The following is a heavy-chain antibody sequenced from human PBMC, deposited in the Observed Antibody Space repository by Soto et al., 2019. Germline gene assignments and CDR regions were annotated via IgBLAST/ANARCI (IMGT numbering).Heavy chain of an antibody. CDR2: IKEDGGEK. CDR1: GFMFDNYW. CDR3: ARDEFYDGSANYAFDF. Sequence: GGSLRLSCAASGFMFDNYWMSWVRQAPGKGLEWVANIKEDGGEKYYEDSVKGRFTISRDNAKSLLYLQMNSLRAEDTAVYYCARDEFYDGSANYAFDFWGQGTMVTVSS. J-gene: IGHJ3*01. V-gene: IGHV3-7*05. D-gene: IGHD3-22*01.